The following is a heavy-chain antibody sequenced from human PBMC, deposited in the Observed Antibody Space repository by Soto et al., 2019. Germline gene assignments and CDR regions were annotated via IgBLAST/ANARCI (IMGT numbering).Heavy chain of an antibody. CDR2: ISYDGSNK. CDR3: AKDHNSRDYYYYYYMDV. V-gene: IGHV3-30*18. J-gene: IGHJ6*03. D-gene: IGHD4-4*01. CDR1: GFTFSSYC. Sequence: GGSLRLSCAASGFTFSSYCMHWVRQAPGKGLEWVAVISYDGSNKYYADSVKGRFTISRDNSKNTLYLQMNSLRAEDTAVYYCAKDHNSRDYYYYYYMDVWGKGTTVTVSS.